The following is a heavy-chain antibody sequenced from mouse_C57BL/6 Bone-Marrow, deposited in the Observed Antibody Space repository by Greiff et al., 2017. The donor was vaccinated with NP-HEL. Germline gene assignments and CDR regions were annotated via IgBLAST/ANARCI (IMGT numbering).Heavy chain of an antibody. J-gene: IGHJ1*03. CDR1: GFTFSDYY. CDR2: ISNGGGST. CDR3: ARQMGIRGYFDV. Sequence: EVQGVESGGGLVQPGGSLKLSCAASGFTFSDYYMYWVRQTPEKRLEWVAYISNGGGSTYYPDTVKGRFTISRDNAKNTLYLQMSRLKSEDTAMYYCARQMGIRGYFDVWGTGTTVTVSS. V-gene: IGHV5-12*01. D-gene: IGHD2-3*01.